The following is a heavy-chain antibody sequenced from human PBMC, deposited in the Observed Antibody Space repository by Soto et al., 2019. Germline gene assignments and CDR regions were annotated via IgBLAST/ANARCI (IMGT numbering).Heavy chain of an antibody. Sequence: EVQLVESGGGLVKPGGSLRLSCAASGFSFSTYSMNWVRQAPGEGLEWVSSISSSSSYIYYADLVKGRFTISRDNARNSMYRQMNSQRAKNTAVYYCARSLGNRHTHYWGQGTLVSVS. CDR1: GFSFSTYS. CDR2: ISSSSSYI. J-gene: IGHJ4*02. CDR3: ARSLGNRHTHY. D-gene: IGHD7-27*01. V-gene: IGHV3-21*01.